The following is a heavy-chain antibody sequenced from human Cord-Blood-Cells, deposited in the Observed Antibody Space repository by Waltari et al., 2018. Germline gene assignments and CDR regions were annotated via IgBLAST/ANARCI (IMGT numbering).Heavy chain of an antibody. Sequence: EVQLVESGGGLVQPGGSLRLSCAASGFTFSSYEMNWVRQAPGKGLEWGSYISSSGSTIYYADSVKGRFTISRDNAKNSLYLQMNSLRAEDTAVYYCAREGHGDYYYYYGMDVWGQGTTVTVSS. CDR2: ISSSGSTI. CDR3: AREGHGDYYYYYGMDV. CDR1: GFTFSSYE. D-gene: IGHD4-17*01. V-gene: IGHV3-48*03. J-gene: IGHJ6*02.